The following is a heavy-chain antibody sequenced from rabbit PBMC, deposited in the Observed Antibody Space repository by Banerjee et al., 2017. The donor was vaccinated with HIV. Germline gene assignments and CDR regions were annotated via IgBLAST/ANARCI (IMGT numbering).Heavy chain of an antibody. J-gene: IGHJ3*01. CDR3: ARGYGSSSASLPM. D-gene: IGHD1-1*01. CDR1: GFSFGSGYY. CDR2: IGTGSGNT. Sequence: QSLEESGGDLVKPGASLTLTCTASGFSFGSGYYMCWVRQAPGKGLEWIGCIGTGSGNTYYASWAKGRFTISKTSSTTVTLQMTSLTAADTATYFCARGYGSSSASLPMWGQGTLVTVS. V-gene: IGHV1S40*01.